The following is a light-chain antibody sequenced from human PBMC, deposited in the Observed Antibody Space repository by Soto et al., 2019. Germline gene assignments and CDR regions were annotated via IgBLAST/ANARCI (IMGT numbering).Light chain of an antibody. CDR2: DDS. V-gene: IGLV3-21*02. Sequence: SYELTQPPSVSVAPGQTARSTCGGNSIGRKTAHWYQQRPGQAPVLVVYDDSARPSDSPAGSSGSNSGDTATLTISRVEDGDEVDYYCQVWDCSSELFGHGTTFIVL. CDR3: QVWDCSSEL. J-gene: IGLJ1*01. CDR1: SIGRKT.